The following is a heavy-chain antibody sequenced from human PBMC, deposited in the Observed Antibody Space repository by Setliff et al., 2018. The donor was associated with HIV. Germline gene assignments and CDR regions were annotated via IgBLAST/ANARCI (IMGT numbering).Heavy chain of an antibody. J-gene: IGHJ5*02. Sequence: SETLSLTCTVSGGSISSYYWSWIRQPPGKGLEWIGYIYYTGSTNYDPSLKSRVTISVDTSKNQFSLKLSSVTAADTAVYYCARVPKSGSSGWFDPWGQGTLVTVSS. CDR3: ARVPKSGSSGWFDP. CDR2: IYYTGST. V-gene: IGHV4-59*01. D-gene: IGHD3-22*01. CDR1: GGSISSYY.